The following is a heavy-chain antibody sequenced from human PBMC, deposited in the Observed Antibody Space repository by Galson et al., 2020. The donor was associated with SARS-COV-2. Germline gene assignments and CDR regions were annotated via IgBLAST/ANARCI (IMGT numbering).Heavy chain of an antibody. CDR1: GFTFSSYN. Sequence: GSLRLSCAASGFTFSSYNMNWVRQAPGKGLEWVSYISLSSNTIYYADSVQGRFTISRDNDKKSLFLQMNRLRDEDTAVYYCARGERRGGSGAYYYQDMDVWGTGTTVSVSS. CDR3: ARGERRGGSGAYYYQDMDV. D-gene: IGHD6-25*01. V-gene: IGHV3-48*02. J-gene: IGHJ6*03. CDR2: ISLSSNTI.